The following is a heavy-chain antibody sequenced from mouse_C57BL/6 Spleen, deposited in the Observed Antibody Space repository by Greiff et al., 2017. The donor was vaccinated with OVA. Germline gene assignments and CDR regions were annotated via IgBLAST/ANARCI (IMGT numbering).Heavy chain of an antibody. J-gene: IGHJ2*01. V-gene: IGHV7-3*01. CDR3: ARYEDYLYFDD. CDR2: IRNKANGYTT. Sequence: EVKLVESGGGLVQPGGSLSLSCAASGFTFTDYYMSWVRQPPGTALEWLGFIRNKANGYTTEYSAYVKGRLTISRDNSQRILYHQMNALRAEDSATYYCARYEDYLYFDDWGQGTTLTVSS. CDR1: GFTFTDYY. D-gene: IGHD2-4*01.